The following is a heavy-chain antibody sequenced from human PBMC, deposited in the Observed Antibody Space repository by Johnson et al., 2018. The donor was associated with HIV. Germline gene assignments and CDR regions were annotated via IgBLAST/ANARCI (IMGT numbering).Heavy chain of an antibody. CDR3: AILEVVPAAIHSPDAFDI. CDR1: GFTFSSYA. V-gene: IGHV3-30*14. Sequence: QVQLVESGGGLVQPGRSLRLSCAASGFTFSSYAMHWVRQAPGKGLEWVAVISYDGSNKYYADSVKGRFTISRDNSKNTLYLQMNSLRAEDTAVYYCAILEVVPAAIHSPDAFDIWGQGTMVTVSS. J-gene: IGHJ3*02. CDR2: ISYDGSNK. D-gene: IGHD2-2*01.